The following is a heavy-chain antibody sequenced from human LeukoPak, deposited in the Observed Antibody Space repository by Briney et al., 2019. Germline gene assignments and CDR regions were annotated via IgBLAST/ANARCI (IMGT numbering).Heavy chain of an antibody. CDR3: AREQQLVPSFDY. Sequence: ASVKVSCKASGYTFTSNYMHWVRQAPGQGLGWMGVIAPSSGTTSYAQKFKGRVTMTRDTSTSTLYMERSSLRSEDTAVYYCAREQQLVPSFDYWGQGTLVTVSS. V-gene: IGHV1-46*01. CDR2: IAPSSGTT. D-gene: IGHD6-13*01. CDR1: GYTFTSNY. J-gene: IGHJ4*02.